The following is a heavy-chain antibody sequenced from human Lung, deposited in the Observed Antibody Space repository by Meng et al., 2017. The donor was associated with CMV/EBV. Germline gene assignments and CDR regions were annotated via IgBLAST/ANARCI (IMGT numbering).Heavy chain of an antibody. CDR3: AKAFSASWYREYYDY. J-gene: IGHJ4*02. D-gene: IGHD6-13*01. CDR1: EFTFSNYA. Sequence: GEXXKISCAASEFTFSNYAMSWVRQAPGRGLEWVSAITASGGSTYYTDSVKGRFTVSRDNSKNTLYLQMNNLRAEDTAVFYCAKAFSASWYREYYDYLGQGXLVTVSS. CDR2: ITASGGST. V-gene: IGHV3-23*01.